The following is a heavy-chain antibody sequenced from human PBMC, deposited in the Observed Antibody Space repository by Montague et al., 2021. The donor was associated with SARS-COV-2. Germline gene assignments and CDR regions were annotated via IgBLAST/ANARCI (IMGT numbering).Heavy chain of an antibody. Sequence: SLRLSCAASGFTFSSYAMHWVRQAPGKGLEWVSVIPYDGSNKYYADSLKGRFTISRDNSKNTLYLQMNSLRAEDTAVYYCARGASGSYYSAFDYWGQGTLVTVSS. CDR1: GFTFSSYA. D-gene: IGHD1-26*01. CDR3: ARGASGSYYSAFDY. J-gene: IGHJ4*02. V-gene: IGHV3-30-3*01. CDR2: IPYDGSNK.